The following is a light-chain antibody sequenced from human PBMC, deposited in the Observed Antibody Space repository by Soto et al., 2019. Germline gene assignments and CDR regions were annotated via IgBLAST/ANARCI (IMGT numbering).Light chain of an antibody. J-gene: IGKJ3*01. Sequence: SXSPGERATLSCTASQRVSSYLAWYQQKPGPXTWVSVHGELXXASGIQAXXSGSGSGRDLTLPISSLEPEDFAVYYCQQGSNWPPLFGPGTKVDIK. CDR3: QQGSNWPPL. CDR1: QRVSSY. V-gene: IGKV3-11*02. CDR2: GEL.